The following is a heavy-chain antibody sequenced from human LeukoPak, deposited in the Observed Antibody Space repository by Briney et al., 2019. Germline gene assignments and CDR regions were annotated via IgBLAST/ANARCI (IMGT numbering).Heavy chain of an antibody. CDR1: GFTFSSYS. V-gene: IGHV3-48*01. J-gene: IGHJ4*02. Sequence: GGSLRLSCAASGFTFSSYSMNWVRQAPGKGLEWVSYISSSSSTIYYADSVKGRFTISRDNAKNSLYLQMNSLRAEDTAVYYCARDEYSSSSALDYWGQGTLVTVSS. CDR3: ARDEYSSSSALDY. CDR2: ISSSSSTI. D-gene: IGHD6-6*01.